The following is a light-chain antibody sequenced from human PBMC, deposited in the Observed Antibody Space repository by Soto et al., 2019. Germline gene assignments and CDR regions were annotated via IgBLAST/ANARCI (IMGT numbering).Light chain of an antibody. CDR1: NTDVGGYNY. CDR3: SSYTSSSILE. V-gene: IGLV2-14*01. J-gene: IGLJ2*01. Sequence: QSALTQPASVSGSPGQSITVSCTGTNTDVGGYNYVSWYQQHPGKAPKLMIYEVSNRPSGVSNRFSGSKSGNTASLTISGLQAEDEADYYCSSYTSSSILEIGGGTKVTVL. CDR2: EVS.